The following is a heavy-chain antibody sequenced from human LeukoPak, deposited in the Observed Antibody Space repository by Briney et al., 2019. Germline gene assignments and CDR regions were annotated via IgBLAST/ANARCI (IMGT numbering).Heavy chain of an antibody. D-gene: IGHD3-10*01. J-gene: IGHJ5*02. CDR1: GGSFSGYY. CDR2: INHSGST. V-gene: IGHV4-34*01. Sequence: SETLSLTCAVYGGSFSGYYWSWIRQPPGKGLEWIGEINHSGSTNYNPSLKSRVTISVDTSKNQFFLKLSSVTAADTAVYYCARKGGRYYGSGSYSSNWFDPWGQGTLVTVSS. CDR3: ARKGGRYYGSGSYSSNWFDP.